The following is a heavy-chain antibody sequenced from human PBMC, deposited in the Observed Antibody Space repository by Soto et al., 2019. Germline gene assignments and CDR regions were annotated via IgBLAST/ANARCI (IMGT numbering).Heavy chain of an antibody. CDR3: ARAKYYYYGMDV. V-gene: IGHV4-30-2*01. CDR2: IYHSGST. J-gene: IGHJ6*02. CDR1: GGSISSGGYS. Sequence: PSETLSLTCAVSGGSISSGGYSWSWIRQPPGKGLEWIGYIYHSGSTYYNPSLKSRVTISVDRSKNQFSLKLSSVTAADTAVYYCARAKYYYYGMDVWGQGPTVTVSS.